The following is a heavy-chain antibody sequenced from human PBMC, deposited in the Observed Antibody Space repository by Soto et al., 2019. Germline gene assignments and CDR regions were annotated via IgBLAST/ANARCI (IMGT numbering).Heavy chain of an antibody. CDR3: ARGYVDYVSDY. D-gene: IGHD4-17*01. V-gene: IGHV4-59*01. Sequence: QVQLQESGPGLVKPSETLSLTCTVSGVSISSYYWNWIWQPPGKGLEWIVHIYYSGSTNYNPSLKSRVTVSVDTSKNQFSRKLSSVTAADTAVYYWARGYVDYVSDYWGQGTLVTVSS. CDR2: IYYSGST. J-gene: IGHJ4*02. CDR1: GVSISSYY.